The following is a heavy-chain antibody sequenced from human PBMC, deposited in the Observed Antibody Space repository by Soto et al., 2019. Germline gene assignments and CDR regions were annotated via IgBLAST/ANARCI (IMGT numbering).Heavy chain of an antibody. D-gene: IGHD2-2*01. CDR3: AKDQKGLKVLAEETYYYYGMDV. Sequence: GGSLRLSCAASGFTFSSYAMNWVRQAPGKGLEWVSAISGSGGSTYYADSVKGRFTISRDNSKNTLYLQMNSLRAEDTAVYYCAKDQKGLKVLAEETYYYYGMDVWGKGTTVTVAS. CDR1: GFTFSSYA. CDR2: ISGSGGST. V-gene: IGHV3-23*01. J-gene: IGHJ6*04.